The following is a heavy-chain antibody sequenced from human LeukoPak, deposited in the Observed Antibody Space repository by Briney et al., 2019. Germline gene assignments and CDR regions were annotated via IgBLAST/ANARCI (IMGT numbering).Heavy chain of an antibody. V-gene: IGHV1-46*01. Sequence: ASVKVSCKASGYTFTSSYMHWVRQAPGQGLEWMGMTDPSSGNINYAKKFQGRLTVTRDTSTSTVYMDLSSLRSEDTAVYYCAREPTGGSCYFDYWGQGTLVTVSS. CDR1: GYTFTSSY. D-gene: IGHD1-26*01. CDR3: AREPTGGSCYFDY. CDR2: TDPSSGNI. J-gene: IGHJ4*02.